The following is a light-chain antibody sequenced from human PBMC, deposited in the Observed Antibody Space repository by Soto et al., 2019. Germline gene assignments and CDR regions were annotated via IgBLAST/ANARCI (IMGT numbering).Light chain of an antibody. J-gene: IGKJ1*01. CDR3: QHFGSSPQWT. Sequence: EIVLTQSPGTLSLSPGERATLSCRASQSVSISYLAWYQQKPGQAPRLLIYGASSRATGIPDRFSGSGSGTDFTLTISRLAPEDFAVYYCQHFGSSPQWTFGQGTKVEIK. CDR2: GAS. V-gene: IGKV3-20*01. CDR1: QSVSISY.